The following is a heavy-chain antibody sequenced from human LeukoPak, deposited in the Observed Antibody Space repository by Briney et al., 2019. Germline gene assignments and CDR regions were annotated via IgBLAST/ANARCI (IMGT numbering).Heavy chain of an antibody. D-gene: IGHD4-17*01. V-gene: IGHV1-18*01. CDR2: ISAYNGKT. J-gene: IGHJ4*02. Sequence: GASVKVSCKASGYTFTSYGISWVRQAPGQGLECMGWISAYNGKTNYAQKFQGRVTMTTDTSTSTAYMILRSLRAEDTAVYYCAKGVGAEIDYWGQGTLVTVSS. CDR1: GYTFTSYG. CDR3: AKGVGAEIDY.